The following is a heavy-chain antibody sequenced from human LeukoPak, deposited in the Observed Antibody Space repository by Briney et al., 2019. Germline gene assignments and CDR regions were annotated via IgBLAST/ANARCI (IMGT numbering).Heavy chain of an antibody. CDR1: GYTFTSYG. CDR3: GRDLGGGTAAMDLYNWFDP. J-gene: IGHJ5*02. Sequence: ASVKVSCKASGYTFTSYGISWVRQAPGQGLEWMGWINPNSGGTNYAQKFQGRVTMTMDTSISTAYMELSRLRSDDTAVHYCGRDLGGGTAAMDLYNWFDPWGQGTLVTVSS. V-gene: IGHV1-2*02. D-gene: IGHD2-2*01. CDR2: INPNSGGT.